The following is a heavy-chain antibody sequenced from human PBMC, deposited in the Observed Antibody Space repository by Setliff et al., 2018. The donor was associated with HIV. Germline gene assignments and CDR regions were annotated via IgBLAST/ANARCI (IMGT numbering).Heavy chain of an antibody. CDR2: VIPLFGST. J-gene: IGHJ6*03. D-gene: IGHD6-13*01. CDR1: GGIFSSYA. Sequence: SVKVSCKASGGIFSSYAFSWVRQAPGQRLEWMGGVIPLFGSTDYAQKFQGRLTITTDESTSTAYMELSSLRSEDTAVYYCARAQQKLVQFYYYMDVWGKGTTVTVSS. CDR3: ARAQQKLVQFYYYMDV. V-gene: IGHV1-69*05.